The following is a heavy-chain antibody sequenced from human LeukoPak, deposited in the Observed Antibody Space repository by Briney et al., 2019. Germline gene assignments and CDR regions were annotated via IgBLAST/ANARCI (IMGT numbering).Heavy chain of an antibody. V-gene: IGHV3-23*01. Sequence: GGSLRLSCAASGFTFSSYAMSWVRQAPGKGLEWVSAISGSGGSTYYADSVKGRFTISRDNSKNTVYLQMNSLRAEDKAVYYCAKQRGGYYSFDYWGQGTLVTVSS. CDR3: AKQRGGYYSFDY. J-gene: IGHJ4*02. CDR1: GFTFSSYA. CDR2: ISGSGGST. D-gene: IGHD3-22*01.